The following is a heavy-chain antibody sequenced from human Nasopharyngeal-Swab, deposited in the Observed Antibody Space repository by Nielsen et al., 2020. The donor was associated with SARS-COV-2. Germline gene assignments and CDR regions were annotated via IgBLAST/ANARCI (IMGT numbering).Heavy chain of an antibody. V-gene: IGHV3-48*03. CDR1: GFTFSSYE. J-gene: IGHJ4*02. CDR2: ISSSGSTI. CDR3: ARYVNDYGLFDY. Sequence: GGSLRLSCAASGFTFSSYEMNWVRQAPGKGLEWVSYISSSGSTIYYADSVKGRFTISRDNAKNSLYLQMNSLRAEDTAVYYCARYVNDYGLFDYWGQGTLVTVSS. D-gene: IGHD4-17*01.